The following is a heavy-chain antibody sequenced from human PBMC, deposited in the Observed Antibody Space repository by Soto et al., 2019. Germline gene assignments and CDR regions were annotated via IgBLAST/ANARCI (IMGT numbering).Heavy chain of an antibody. CDR1: RFSLSTYW. D-gene: IGHD3-9*01. Sequence: VQLVESGGGLVQPGGSLRLSCEASRFSLSTYWTYWVRQAPGQVLMWVSRINSDGRIINYADSVKGRFTISRDNAKNTLYLQMNSLKTDDTAVYYCGRDLGKYDRHYFDNWGQGTLVTVSS. J-gene: IGHJ4*02. CDR2: INSDGRII. V-gene: IGHV3-74*01. CDR3: GRDLGKYDRHYFDN.